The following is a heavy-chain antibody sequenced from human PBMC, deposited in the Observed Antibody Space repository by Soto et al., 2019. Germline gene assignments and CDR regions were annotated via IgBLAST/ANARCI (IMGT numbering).Heavy chain of an antibody. Sequence: PGGSLRLSCAASGFTFSSYAMSWVRQAPGKGLEWVSAISGSGGSTYYADSVKGRFTVSRDNSKNTLYLQMNSLRAEDTAVYYCAKDYIASRRPGGYFDYWGQGTLVTVSS. V-gene: IGHV3-23*01. CDR1: GFTFSSYA. CDR3: AKDYIASRRPGGYFDY. J-gene: IGHJ4*02. D-gene: IGHD6-6*01. CDR2: ISGSGGST.